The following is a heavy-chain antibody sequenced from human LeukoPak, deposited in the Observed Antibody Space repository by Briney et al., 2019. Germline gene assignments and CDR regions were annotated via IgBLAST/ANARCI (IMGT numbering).Heavy chain of an antibody. J-gene: IGHJ4*02. Sequence: PSETLSLTCTVSGGSISSYYWSWIRQPAGKGLECIGRIYSSGSTNYNPSLKSRVTMSVDTSKNQFSLKLSSVTAADTAVYYCASGSTIAAAGTGSGFGYWGQGTLVTVSS. CDR3: ASGSTIAAAGTGSGFGY. CDR1: GGSISSYY. CDR2: IYSSGST. D-gene: IGHD6-13*01. V-gene: IGHV4-4*07.